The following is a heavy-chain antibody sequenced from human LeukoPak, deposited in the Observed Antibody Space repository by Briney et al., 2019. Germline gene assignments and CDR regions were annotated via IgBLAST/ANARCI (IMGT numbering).Heavy chain of an antibody. CDR1: GGSISSSSYY. D-gene: IGHD5-24*01. CDR2: IYYSGST. V-gene: IGHV4-39*07. J-gene: IGHJ4*02. CDR3: ARVVKMATRPHTYGGWWAFDY. Sequence: PSETLSLTCTVSGGSISSSSYYWGWIRQPPGKGLEWIGSIYYSGSTYYNPSLKSRVTISVDRSKNQFSLKLSSVTAADTAVYYCARVVKMATRPHTYGGWWAFDYWGQGTLVTVSS.